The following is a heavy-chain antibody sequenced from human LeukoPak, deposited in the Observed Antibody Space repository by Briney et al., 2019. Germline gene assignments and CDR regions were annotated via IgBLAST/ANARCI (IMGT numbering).Heavy chain of an antibody. D-gene: IGHD3-10*01. CDR1: GGTFSSYA. Sequence: SVKVSCKASGGTFSSYAISWVRQAPGQGLEWMGGNIPIFGTANYAQKFQGRVTITADESTSTAYMELSSLRSEDTAVYYCARGQLPYYYGSGSYQDAFVIWGQGTMVTVSS. J-gene: IGHJ3*02. CDR2: NIPIFGTA. V-gene: IGHV1-69*13. CDR3: ARGQLPYYYGSGSYQDAFVI.